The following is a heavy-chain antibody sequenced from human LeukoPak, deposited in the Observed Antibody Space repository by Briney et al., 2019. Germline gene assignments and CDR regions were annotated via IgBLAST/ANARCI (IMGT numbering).Heavy chain of an antibody. Sequence: SETLSLTCTVSGGSISSGSYYWSWIRQPAGKGLEWIGRIYTSGSTNYNPSLKSRVTMSVDTSKNQFSLKLSSVTAADTAVYYCARDYYAWGYSSNWYRWFDPWGQGTLVTVSS. CDR2: IYTSGST. CDR3: ARDYYAWGYSSNWYRWFDP. D-gene: IGHD6-13*01. J-gene: IGHJ5*02. V-gene: IGHV4-61*02. CDR1: GGSISSGSYY.